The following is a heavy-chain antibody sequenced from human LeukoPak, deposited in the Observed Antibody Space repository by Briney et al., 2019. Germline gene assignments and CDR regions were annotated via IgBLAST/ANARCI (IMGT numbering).Heavy chain of an antibody. CDR1: GYTFTSYG. V-gene: IGHV1-18*01. CDR3: ARDFMAYYYDSSGYSNDDSPIDY. J-gene: IGHJ4*02. D-gene: IGHD3-22*01. CDR2: ISAYNGNT. Sequence: GASVKVSCKASGYTFTSYGISWVQQAPGQGLGWMGWISAYNGNTNYAQKLQGRVTMTTDTSTSTAYMELRSLRSDDTAVYYCARDFMAYYYDSSGYSNDDSPIDYWGQGTLVTVSS.